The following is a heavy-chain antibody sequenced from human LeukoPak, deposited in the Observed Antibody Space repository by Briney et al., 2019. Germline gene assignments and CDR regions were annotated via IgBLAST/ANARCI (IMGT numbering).Heavy chain of an antibody. D-gene: IGHD1-1*01. CDR2: IIPILGIA. CDR1: GGTFSSYT. V-gene: IGHV1-69*02. Sequence: GASVKVSCKASGGTFSSYTISWVRQAPGQGLEWMGRIIPILGIANYAQKFQGRVTITADKSTSTAYMELSSLRSEDTAVYYCARVYRGTQQTKGNYYYGMDVWGQGTTVTVSS. CDR3: ARVYRGTQQTKGNYYYGMDV. J-gene: IGHJ6*02.